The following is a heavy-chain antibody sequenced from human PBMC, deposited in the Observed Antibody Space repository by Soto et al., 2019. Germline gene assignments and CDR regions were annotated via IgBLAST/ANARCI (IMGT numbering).Heavy chain of an antibody. D-gene: IGHD3-10*01. Sequence: ASVKVSCKASGYTFTSYYMHLVRQAPGQGLEWMGIINPSGGSTSYAQKFQGRVTMTRDTSTSTVYMELSSLRSEDTAVYYCARDVPEVLWFGESHPDNWFDPWGQGTLVTVSS. V-gene: IGHV1-46*01. J-gene: IGHJ5*02. CDR1: GYTFTSYY. CDR2: INPSGGST. CDR3: ARDVPEVLWFGESHPDNWFDP.